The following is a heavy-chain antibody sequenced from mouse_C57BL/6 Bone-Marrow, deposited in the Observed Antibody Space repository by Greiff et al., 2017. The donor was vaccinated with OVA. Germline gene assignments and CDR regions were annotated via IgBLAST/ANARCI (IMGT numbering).Heavy chain of an antibody. J-gene: IGHJ4*01. CDR3: ARWRGLRRRYAMDY. CDR1: GYTFTSYG. D-gene: IGHD2-4*01. Sequence: QVQLQQSGAELARPGASVKLSCKASGYTFTSYGISWVKQRTGQGLEWIGEIYPRSGNTYYNEKFKGKATPTADKSSSTAYMELRSLTSEDSAVYFCARWRGLRRRYAMDYWGQGTSVTVSS. CDR2: IYPRSGNT. V-gene: IGHV1-81*01.